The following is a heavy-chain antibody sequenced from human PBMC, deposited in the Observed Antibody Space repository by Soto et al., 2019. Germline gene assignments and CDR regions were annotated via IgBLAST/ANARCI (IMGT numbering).Heavy chain of an antibody. D-gene: IGHD1-26*01. Sequence: LKISCKGSGDSFSTYSIGWVRQMPGKGLEWIGNIFSSDSDTRYSPTFKGQVTISADRSISTAYLRWSSLKASDTAMYYCARRRATGYYGIDVWGQGTTVTVSS. V-gene: IGHV5-51*01. CDR2: IFSSDSDT. CDR1: GDSFSTYS. CDR3: ARRRATGYYGIDV. J-gene: IGHJ6*02.